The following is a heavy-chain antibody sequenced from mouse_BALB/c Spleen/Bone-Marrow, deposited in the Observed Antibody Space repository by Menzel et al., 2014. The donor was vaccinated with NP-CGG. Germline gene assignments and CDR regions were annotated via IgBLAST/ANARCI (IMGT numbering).Heavy chain of an antibody. CDR1: GFTFSSYG. J-gene: IGHJ2*01. CDR3: ARERYYGNGRIFEY. Sequence: VQLQQSGGGLVQPGGSLKLSCAASGFTFSSYGMSWVRPTPDKRLELVATINSNGGSTYYPDSVKGRFTISRDNAKNTLYLQMSSLKSEDTAMYYCARERYYGNGRIFEYWGQGTTLTVSS. D-gene: IGHD1-1*01. V-gene: IGHV5-6-3*01. CDR2: INSNGGST.